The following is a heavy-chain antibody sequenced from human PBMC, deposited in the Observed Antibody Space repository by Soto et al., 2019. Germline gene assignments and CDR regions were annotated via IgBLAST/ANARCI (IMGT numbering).Heavy chain of an antibody. CDR2: ISSSGSTI. J-gene: IGHJ4*02. V-gene: IGHV3-48*03. CDR1: GFTFSSYE. CDR3: ARGMSSFLDY. Sequence: GCLLLTCAASGFTFSSYEMNWVRQAPGKGLEWVSYISSSGSTIYYADSVKGRFTISRDNAKKSLYLQMNSLRAEDTAVYYCARGMSSFLDYWGQGTLVTVYS. D-gene: IGHD6-13*01.